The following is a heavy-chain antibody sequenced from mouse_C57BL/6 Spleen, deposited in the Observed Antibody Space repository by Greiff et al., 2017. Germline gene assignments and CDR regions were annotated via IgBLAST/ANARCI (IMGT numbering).Heavy chain of an antibody. Sequence: EVQGVESGGDLVKPGGSLKLSCAASGFTFSSYGMSWVRQTPDKRLEWVATISSGGSYTYYPDSVKGRFTISRDNAKNTLYLQMSSLKSEDTAMYYCARQLTGIAYWGQGTLVTVSA. D-gene: IGHD4-1*01. CDR1: GFTFSSYG. CDR3: ARQLTGIAY. CDR2: ISSGGSYT. V-gene: IGHV5-6*01. J-gene: IGHJ3*01.